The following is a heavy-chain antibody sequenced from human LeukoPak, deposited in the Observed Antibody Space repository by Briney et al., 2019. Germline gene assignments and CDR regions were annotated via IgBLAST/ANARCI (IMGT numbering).Heavy chain of an antibody. D-gene: IGHD5-18*01. CDR1: GGTFSSYA. V-gene: IGHV1-69*04. CDR2: IIPILGIA. Sequence: SVKVSCKASGGTFSSYAISWVRQAPGQGLEWIGRIIPILGIANYAQKFQGRVTITADKSTSTAYMELSSLRSEDTAVYYCARLDTAMDPYCFDYWGQGTLVTVSS. CDR3: ARLDTAMDPYCFDY. J-gene: IGHJ4*02.